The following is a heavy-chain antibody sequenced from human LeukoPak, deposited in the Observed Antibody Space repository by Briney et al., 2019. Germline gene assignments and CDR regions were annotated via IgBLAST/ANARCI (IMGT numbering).Heavy chain of an antibody. CDR2: FYSSGYT. J-gene: IGHJ4*02. CDR1: GGSISSTSYY. D-gene: IGHD5-12*01. V-gene: IGHV4-61*02. CDR3: ARAALRTPLTYFDY. Sequence: SETLSLTCTVSGGSISSTSYYWNWIRQPAGKGLEWIGRFYSSGYTNYNPSLGSRVTISADTSKNQFSLKLSSVTAADTAVYYCARAALRTPLTYFDYWGQGTLVTVAS.